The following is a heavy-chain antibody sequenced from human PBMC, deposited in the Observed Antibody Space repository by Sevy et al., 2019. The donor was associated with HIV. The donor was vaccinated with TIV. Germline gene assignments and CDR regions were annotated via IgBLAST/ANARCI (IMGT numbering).Heavy chain of an antibody. V-gene: IGHV3-21*01. J-gene: IGHJ4*02. CDR3: ARNDFFDY. CDR2: ISSSSSYI. D-gene: IGHD3-3*01. Sequence: GESLKTSCAASGFTFSSYSMNWVRQAPGKGLEWVSSISSSSSYIYYADSVKGRFTISRDNAKNSLYLQMNSLRAEDTAVYYCARNDFFDYWGQGTLVTVSS. CDR1: GFTFSSYS.